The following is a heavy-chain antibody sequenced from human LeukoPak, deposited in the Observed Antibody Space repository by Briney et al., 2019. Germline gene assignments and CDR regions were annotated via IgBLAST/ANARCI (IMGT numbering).Heavy chain of an antibody. J-gene: IGHJ4*02. D-gene: IGHD2-8*01. CDR3: ARHKDLVYIPGVVDY. CDR2: IYYSGST. CDR1: GGSISSARYY. Sequence: SETLSLTCTVSGGSISSARYYGGWIRQPPGKGLEWIGTIYYSGSTYYNPSLKSRVTMSVDRSKNQFSLKLSSVTAADTAVYYCARHKDLVYIPGVVDYRGQGTLVTVSS. V-gene: IGHV4-39*01.